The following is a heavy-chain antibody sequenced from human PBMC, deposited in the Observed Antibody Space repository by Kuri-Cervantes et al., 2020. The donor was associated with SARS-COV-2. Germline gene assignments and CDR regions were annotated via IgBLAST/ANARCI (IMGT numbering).Heavy chain of an antibody. CDR3: VRDGDHWNFDY. CDR1: GFTLSSYA. Sequence: GESLKISCAASGFTLSSYAMSWVRQAPGKGLEWVSAISGSGGSTYYADSVKGRFTISRDNSKNTLYLQMNSLRAEDTAVYYCVRDGDHWNFDYWGQGTLVSVSS. D-gene: IGHD1-1*01. V-gene: IGHV3-23*01. J-gene: IGHJ4*02. CDR2: ISGSGGST.